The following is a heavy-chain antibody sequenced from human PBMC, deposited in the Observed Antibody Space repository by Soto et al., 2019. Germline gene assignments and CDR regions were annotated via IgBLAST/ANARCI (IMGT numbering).Heavy chain of an antibody. CDR3: ARDLAAGDL. Sequence: QAHLVQSGAEVREPGASVKVSSRTSGSTFITYYIHWVRQAPGHALECMAIINPMSGATNYAQKFQGRITLTMDTSTTTVYMEVSSLTSEDTAVYYCARDLAAGDLWGQGTLVTVSS. D-gene: IGHD2-21*01. CDR2: INPMSGAT. V-gene: IGHV1-46*01. J-gene: IGHJ4*02. CDR1: GSTFITYY.